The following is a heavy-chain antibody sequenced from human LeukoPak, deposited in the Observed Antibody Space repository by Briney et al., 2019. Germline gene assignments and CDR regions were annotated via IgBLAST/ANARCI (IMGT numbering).Heavy chain of an antibody. J-gene: IGHJ3*01. CDR1: GFTLTNAW. CDR3: ARDIADTGAIDAFDL. D-gene: IGHD5-18*01. V-gene: IGHV3-21*01. Sequence: GGSLRLSCAASGFTLTNAWMSWVRQASGKGLEWVSSINSISTYIYYADSLRGRFTISRDNADNSLYLQMNSLRAEDTAVYYCARDIADTGAIDAFDLWGQGTMVTVSS. CDR2: INSISTYI.